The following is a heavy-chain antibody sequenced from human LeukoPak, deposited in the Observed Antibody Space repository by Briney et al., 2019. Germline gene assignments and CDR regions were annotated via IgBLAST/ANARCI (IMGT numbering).Heavy chain of an antibody. V-gene: IGHV4-59*01. CDR1: GGSISSYY. J-gene: IGHJ3*02. CDR3: ARYAMVRGVIRAPFAFDI. D-gene: IGHD3-10*01. Sequence: SETLSLTCTVSGGSISSYYWSWIRQPPGKGLEWIGYMYYSGSTNYNPSLKSRVTISVDTSKNQFSLKLSSVTAADTAVYYCARYAMVRGVIRAPFAFDIWGQGTMVTVSS. CDR2: MYYSGST.